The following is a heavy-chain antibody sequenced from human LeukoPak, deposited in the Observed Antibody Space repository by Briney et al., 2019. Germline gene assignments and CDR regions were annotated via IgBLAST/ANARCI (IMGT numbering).Heavy chain of an antibody. V-gene: IGHV1-69*02. CDR1: GGTFSSYT. CDR2: IIPILGIA. CDR3: ARGYCSGGSCYLDY. D-gene: IGHD2-15*01. Sequence: SVKVSCKASGGTFSSYTISWVRQAPGQGLEWMGRIIPILGIANYAQKFQGRVTITADKSTSTAYMELSSLRSVDTAVYYCARGYCSGGSCYLDYWGQGTLVTVSS. J-gene: IGHJ4*02.